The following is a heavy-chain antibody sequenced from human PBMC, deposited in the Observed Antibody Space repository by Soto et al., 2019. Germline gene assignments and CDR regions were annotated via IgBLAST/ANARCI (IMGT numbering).Heavy chain of an antibody. CDR3: TTDSADIVVVPATFGMDV. V-gene: IGHV3-23*01. CDR2: ITSNGDST. J-gene: IGHJ6*02. D-gene: IGHD2-2*01. CDR1: GFDFNKYA. Sequence: PGGSLRLSCAAFGFDFNKYAMTWVRQAPGKGLQWVSSITSNGDSTYYADSVKGRFTTSRDNSKNTLYLQMNNLRTEDTAVYHCTTDSADIVVVPATFGMDVWGQGTTVTVSS.